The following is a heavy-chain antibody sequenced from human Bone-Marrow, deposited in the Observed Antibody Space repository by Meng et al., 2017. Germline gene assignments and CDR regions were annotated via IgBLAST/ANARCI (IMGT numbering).Heavy chain of an antibody. CDR2: INPDTGDT. V-gene: IGHV1-2*06. CDR1: GYTFTAYY. D-gene: IGHD2-21*01. Sequence: QVPLVPPGAELKKPGASVKVSCKPSGYTFTAYYIHWVRQAPGQGLEWMGHINPDTGDTLYAQKFQGRVSMTGDTSISTAYVELSGLRSDDTAVYYCARDENISLGKLFGDYWGQGTLVTVSS. J-gene: IGHJ4*02. CDR3: ARDENISLGKLFGDY.